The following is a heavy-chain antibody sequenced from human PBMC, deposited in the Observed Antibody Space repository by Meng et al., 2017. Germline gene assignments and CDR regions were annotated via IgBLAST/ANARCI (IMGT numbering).Heavy chain of an antibody. J-gene: IGHJ4*02. CDR1: GGSFSGYY. Sequence: QQWGGGLLKPSGTPSPPRAVYGGSFSGYYWSWIRQPPGKGMEWIGEINHSGSTNYNPSLKSRVTISVDTSKNQFSLKLSSVTAADTAVYYCARGRLRAYGSGSPEDYWGQGTLVTVSS. D-gene: IGHD3-10*01. CDR2: INHSGST. CDR3: ARGRLRAYGSGSPEDY. V-gene: IGHV4-34*01.